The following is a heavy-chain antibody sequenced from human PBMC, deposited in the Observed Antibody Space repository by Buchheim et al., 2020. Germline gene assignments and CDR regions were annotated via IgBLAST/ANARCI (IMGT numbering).Heavy chain of an antibody. V-gene: IGHV4-31*03. D-gene: IGHD3-3*01. CDR1: GGSISSCGYY. Sequence: QVQLQESGPGLVKPSQTLSLTCTVSGGSISSCGYYWSWIRQHPGKGLEWIGYIYYSGSTYYNPSLKSRVPISLDTSKNQFSLKLSSVTAADTAVYYCASSVRFLEWLLIDYWGQGTL. CDR3: ASSVRFLEWLLIDY. J-gene: IGHJ4*02. CDR2: IYYSGST.